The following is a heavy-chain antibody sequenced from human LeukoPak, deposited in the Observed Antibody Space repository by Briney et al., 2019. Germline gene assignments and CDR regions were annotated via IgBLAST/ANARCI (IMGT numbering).Heavy chain of an antibody. Sequence: PSETLSLTCTVSGYSISSGYYWGWIRQPPGKGLEWIGSIYHSGSTYYNPSLKSRVTISVDTSKNQFSLKLSSVTAADTAVYYCARSEQYYDYVWGSYRPHPHFDYWGQGTLVTVSS. CDR3: ARSEQYYDYVWGSYRPHPHFDY. V-gene: IGHV4-38-2*02. CDR2: IYHSGST. D-gene: IGHD3-16*02. J-gene: IGHJ4*02. CDR1: GYSISSGYY.